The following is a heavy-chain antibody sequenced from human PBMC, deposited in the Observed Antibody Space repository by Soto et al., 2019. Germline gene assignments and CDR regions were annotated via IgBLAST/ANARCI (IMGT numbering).Heavy chain of an antibody. V-gene: IGHV1-69*01. CDR3: ASNGIWFGGLASPPSRWFDP. J-gene: IGHJ5*02. CDR1: GGTFSSYA. Sequence: QVQLVQSGAEVKKPGSSVKVSCKASGGTFSSYAISWVRQAPGQGLEWMGGIIPIFGTANYAQKFQGRVTITADESTSTAYMELSSLRSEDTAVYYCASNGIWFGGLASPPSRWFDPWGQGTLVTVSS. CDR2: IIPIFGTA. D-gene: IGHD3-10*01.